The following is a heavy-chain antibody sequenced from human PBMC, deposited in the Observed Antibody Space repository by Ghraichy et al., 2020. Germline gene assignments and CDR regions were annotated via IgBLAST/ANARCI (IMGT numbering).Heavy chain of an antibody. CDR3: ARIPAYCTGGVCYIGGFDY. V-gene: IGHV4-31*03. CDR1: GGSISGGGYY. Sequence: SETLSLTCTVSGGSISGGGYYWSWIRQHPGKGLEWIGYIYYSGSTYYNPSLKSRVTISIDTSKTQFSLKLTSVTAADTAMYYCARIPAYCTGGVCYIGGFDYWGQGTLVTVSS. CDR2: IYYSGST. D-gene: IGHD2-8*02. J-gene: IGHJ4*02.